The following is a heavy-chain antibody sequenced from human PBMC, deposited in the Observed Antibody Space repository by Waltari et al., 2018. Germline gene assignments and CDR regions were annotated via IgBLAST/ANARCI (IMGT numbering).Heavy chain of an antibody. V-gene: IGHV1-8*01. CDR2: MNPNSGNT. CDR1: GYTFTSYD. Sequence: QVQLVQSGAEVKEPGASVKVSCKASGYTFTSYDINWVRQATGQGLEWMGWMNPNSGNTGYAQKFQGRVTMTRNTSISTAYMELSSLRSEDTAVYYCARSLVPAAPGYYGMDVWGQGTTVTVSS. CDR3: ARSLVPAAPGYYGMDV. D-gene: IGHD2-2*01. J-gene: IGHJ6*02.